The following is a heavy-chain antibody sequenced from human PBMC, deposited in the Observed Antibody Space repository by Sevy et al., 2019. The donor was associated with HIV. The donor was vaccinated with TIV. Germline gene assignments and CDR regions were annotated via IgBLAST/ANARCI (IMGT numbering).Heavy chain of an antibody. V-gene: IGHV3-30*18. J-gene: IGHJ6*02. Sequence: GGSLRLSCIASGFSFSYYGIHWVRQSPGKGLDWVALISHDGINEYYADSVKIRFTISRDNSKKTVYLEMKSVRNEDTAIYFFANAYSGSYSLSYLYALDVWGQGTTVTVSS. CDR3: ANAYSGSYSLSYLYALDV. CDR1: GFSFSYYG. CDR2: ISHDGINE. D-gene: IGHD1-26*01.